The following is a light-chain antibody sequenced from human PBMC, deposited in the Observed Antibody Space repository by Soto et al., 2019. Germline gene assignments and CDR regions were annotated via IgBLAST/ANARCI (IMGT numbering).Light chain of an antibody. V-gene: IGKV1-5*03. CDR2: LAS. CDR3: QQSKTNSWT. J-gene: IGKJ1*01. CDR1: QSLXNW. Sequence: ILLTQSASTLSASVGDRVTITCRASQSLXNWLGWYQQKPGKAPKVLXDLASSLERGGPSRLSGSGSGTEFTPTISHLQPADFANYYCQQSKTNSWTFGQGTKVDIK.